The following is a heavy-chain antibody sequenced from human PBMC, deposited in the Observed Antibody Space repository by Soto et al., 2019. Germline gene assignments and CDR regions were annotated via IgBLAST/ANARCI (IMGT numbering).Heavy chain of an antibody. CDR2: ISGSGTKT. CDR1: GFSFSSYA. J-gene: IGHJ4*02. CDR3: AKEHPVIEVVKVFEY. Sequence: GGSLRLSCAASGFSFSSYAMSWVRQAPGKGLDWVSAISGSGTKTHYADSVKGRFTISRDNSKNTLYLQMNSLRAEDTAVYYCAKEHPVIEVVKVFEYWGRGALVTVSS. D-gene: IGHD3-22*01. V-gene: IGHV3-23*01.